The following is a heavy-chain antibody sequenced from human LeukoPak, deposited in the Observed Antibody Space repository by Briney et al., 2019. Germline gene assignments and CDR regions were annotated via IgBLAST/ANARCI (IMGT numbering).Heavy chain of an antibody. V-gene: IGHV1-18*01. Sequence: ASVKVSCKASGYTFTSYGISWVRQAPGQGLEWMGWISAYNGNTSYAQKLQGRVTMTTDTSTSTAYMELRSLRSDDTAVYYCARDPHYTVVTPELDYWGQGTLVTVSS. CDR2: ISAYNGNT. CDR1: GYTFTSYG. J-gene: IGHJ4*02. D-gene: IGHD4-23*01. CDR3: ARDPHYTVVTPELDY.